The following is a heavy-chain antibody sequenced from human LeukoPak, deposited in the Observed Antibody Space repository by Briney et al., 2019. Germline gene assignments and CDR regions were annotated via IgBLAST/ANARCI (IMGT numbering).Heavy chain of an antibody. CDR2: ITSSSSYI. CDR3: AKDKAGDIAAAGCFDY. Sequence: PGGSLRLSCAASGFTFSIYNMNWVRQAPGKGLEWVSSITSSSSYIYYADSVKGRFTISRDNAKNSLYLQMSSLRAEDTAVYYCAKDKAGDIAAAGCFDYWGQGTLVTVSS. D-gene: IGHD6-13*01. J-gene: IGHJ4*02. V-gene: IGHV3-21*01. CDR1: GFTFSIYN.